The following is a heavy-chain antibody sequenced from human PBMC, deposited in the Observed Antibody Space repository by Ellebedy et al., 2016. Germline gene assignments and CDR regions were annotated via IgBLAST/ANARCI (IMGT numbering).Heavy chain of an antibody. CDR2: ISYDGSNK. V-gene: IGHV3-30*18. J-gene: IGHJ4*02. D-gene: IGHD7-27*01. CDR3: AKESGDFGRAWGY. CDR1: GFTFSSYG. Sequence: GESLKISXAASGFTFSSYGMHWVRQAPGKGLEWVAVISYDGSNKYYADSVKGRFTISRDNSMNTLYLQMNSLRAEDTALYYCAKESGDFGRAWGYWGQGTLVTVSS.